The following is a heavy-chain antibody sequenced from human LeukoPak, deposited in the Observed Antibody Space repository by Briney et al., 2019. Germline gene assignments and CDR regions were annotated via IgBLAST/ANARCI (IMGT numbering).Heavy chain of an antibody. V-gene: IGHV4-61*01. CDR2: IYYSGST. CDR1: GGSVSSGSYY. Sequence: KPSEILSLTCTVSGGSVSSGSYYWSWIRQPPGKGLEWIGYIYYSGSTNYNPSLKSRVTISVDTSKNQFSLKLSSVTAADTAVYYCARVLATVTTGGMDVWGKGTTVTVSS. D-gene: IGHD4-17*01. J-gene: IGHJ6*04. CDR3: ARVLATVTTGGMDV.